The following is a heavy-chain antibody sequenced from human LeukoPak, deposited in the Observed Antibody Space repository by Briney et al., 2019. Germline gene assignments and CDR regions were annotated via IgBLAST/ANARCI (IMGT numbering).Heavy chain of an antibody. Sequence: GGSLRLSCVAGGFSFSDRYLSWIRQAPRKRMEWIAYISPNADNIHYADSVKVRFTISRDNAKNSLYLQMNSLRAEDTAVYYCAELGITMIGGVWGKGTTVTISS. CDR2: ISPNADNI. D-gene: IGHD3-10*02. J-gene: IGHJ6*04. CDR1: GFSFSDRY. V-gene: IGHV3-11*04. CDR3: AELGITMIGGV.